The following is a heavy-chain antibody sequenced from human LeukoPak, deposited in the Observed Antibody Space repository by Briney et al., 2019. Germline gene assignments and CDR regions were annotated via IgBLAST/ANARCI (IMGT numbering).Heavy chain of an antibody. V-gene: IGHV3-66*01. D-gene: IGHD1-26*01. CDR3: ALKFADSGSYFGPPDY. J-gene: IGHJ4*02. CDR1: GFTVSSNY. Sequence: GGSLRLSCAASGFTVSSNYMSWVRQAPGKGLEWVSVIYSGGSTYYADSVKGRFTISRDNSKNTLYLQMNSLRAEDTAVYYCALKFADSGSYFGPPDYWGQGALVTVSS. CDR2: IYSGGST.